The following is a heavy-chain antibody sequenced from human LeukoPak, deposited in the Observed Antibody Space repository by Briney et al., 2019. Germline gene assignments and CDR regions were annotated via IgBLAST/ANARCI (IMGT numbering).Heavy chain of an antibody. J-gene: IGHJ4*02. CDR1: GGSISSSSYY. CDR3: ATQQTYSSGWYRAEPDPTQYYFDY. Sequence: KTSETLSLTCTVSGGSISSSSYYWGWIRQPPGKGLEWIGSIYYSGSTYYNPSLKSRVTISVDTSKNQFSLKLSSVTAADTAVYYCATQQTYSSGWYRAEPDPTQYYFDYWGQGTLVTVSS. CDR2: IYYSGST. V-gene: IGHV4-39*07. D-gene: IGHD6-19*01.